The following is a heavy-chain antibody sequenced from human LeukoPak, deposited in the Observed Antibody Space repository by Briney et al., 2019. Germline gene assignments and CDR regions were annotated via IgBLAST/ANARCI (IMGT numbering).Heavy chain of an antibody. D-gene: IGHD4-23*01. CDR1: GYTFTGYY. J-gene: IGHJ4*02. V-gene: IGHV1-2*02. Sequence: ASVKVSCKPSGYTFTGYYMHWVRQAPGQGVEWMGWIDPNRGGTNYAQKMQGRPTMNRDTSISTAYMELSRLTSDDTPVYYCARETPDYGGNGCNFDYWGQGTLVTVSS. CDR2: IDPNRGGT. CDR3: ARETPDYGGNGCNFDY.